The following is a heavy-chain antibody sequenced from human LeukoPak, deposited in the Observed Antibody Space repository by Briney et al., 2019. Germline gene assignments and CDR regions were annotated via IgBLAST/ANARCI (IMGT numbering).Heavy chain of an antibody. Sequence: GGSLRLSCVASGFSFSTSSMNWVRQSPGRGLEWLANIKEDGSGKVYVDSVKGRFTISRDNAKNSLYLQMNTLRVDDSAVYYCARDPYSGKYGAFDIWGQGTMVTISS. CDR3: ARDPYSGKYGAFDI. CDR2: IKEDGSGK. CDR1: GFSFSTSS. V-gene: IGHV3-7*01. D-gene: IGHD1-26*01. J-gene: IGHJ3*02.